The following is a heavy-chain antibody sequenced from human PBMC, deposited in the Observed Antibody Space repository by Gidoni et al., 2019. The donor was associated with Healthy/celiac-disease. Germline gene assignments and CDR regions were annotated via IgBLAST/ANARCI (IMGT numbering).Heavy chain of an antibody. D-gene: IGHD6-6*01. V-gene: IGHV1-69*01. J-gene: IGHJ3*02. CDR1: VGTFSSYA. Sequence: QVQLVQSGAEVKKPGSSVKVSCKASVGTFSSYAISWVRKAPVQGLEWVGGIIPLFGTANYARKFQGRVTITADESTSAAYMELSSLRSEDTAVYYCASGIAARPGMPYAFDIWGQGTMVTVSS. CDR2: IIPLFGTA. CDR3: ASGIAARPGMPYAFDI.